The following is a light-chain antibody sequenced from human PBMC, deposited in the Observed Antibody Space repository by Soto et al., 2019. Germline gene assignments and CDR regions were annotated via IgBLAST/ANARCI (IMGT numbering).Light chain of an antibody. CDR3: QHYNNWPPIP. CDR2: GAS. Sequence: EIVMTQSPASLSVSPGERATLSCRASQSVSSNLAWYQQRPGQAPRLLIYGASTRATGIPARFRGSGSGTEVTLAKSSLQSEDFAVYYCQHYNNWPPIPFGGATKVDIK. V-gene: IGKV3-15*01. J-gene: IGKJ4*01. CDR1: QSVSSN.